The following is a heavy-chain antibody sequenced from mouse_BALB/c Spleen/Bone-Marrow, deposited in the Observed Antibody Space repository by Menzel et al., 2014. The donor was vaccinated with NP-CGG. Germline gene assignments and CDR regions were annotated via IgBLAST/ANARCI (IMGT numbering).Heavy chain of an antibody. V-gene: IGHV1-77*01. CDR1: GYTFTDYY. CDR2: IYPGSGNT. J-gene: IGHJ3*01. CDR3: ARSRGYAWFAY. D-gene: IGHD2-2*01. Sequence: QVRLKQSGAELARPGASVKLSCKASGYTFTDYYINWVKQRTGQGLEWIGEIYPGSGNTYYDEKFKGKATLTADKSSSTAYMQLSSLTSEDSAVYFCARSRGYAWFAYWGQGTLVTVSA.